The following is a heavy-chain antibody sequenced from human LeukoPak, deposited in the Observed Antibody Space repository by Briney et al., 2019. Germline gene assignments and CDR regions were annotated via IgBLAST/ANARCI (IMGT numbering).Heavy chain of an antibody. D-gene: IGHD4-11*01. CDR1: GGSISSSY. V-gene: IGHV4-59*01. Sequence: PSETLSLTCTVSGGSISSSYWSWIRQPPGKGLEWIGYIYYSGSTNYNPSLKSRVTISVDTSKKQFSLNLSSVTAADTAVYYCARVYADDYPDPWGQGTLVTVSS. CDR2: IYYSGST. J-gene: IGHJ5*02. CDR3: ARVYADDYPDP.